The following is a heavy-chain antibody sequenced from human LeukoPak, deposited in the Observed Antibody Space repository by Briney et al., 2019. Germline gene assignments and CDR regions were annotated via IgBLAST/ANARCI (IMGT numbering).Heavy chain of an antibody. D-gene: IGHD3-22*01. CDR3: AREDYDSSGYHFDY. J-gene: IGHJ4*02. Sequence: SETLSLACTVSGGSISSYYWSWIRQPPGKGLEWIGYIYYSGSTNYNPSLKSRVTISVDTSKNQFSLKLSSVTAADTAVYYCAREDYDSSGYHFDYWGQGTLVTVSS. CDR2: IYYSGST. CDR1: GGSISSYY. V-gene: IGHV4-59*01.